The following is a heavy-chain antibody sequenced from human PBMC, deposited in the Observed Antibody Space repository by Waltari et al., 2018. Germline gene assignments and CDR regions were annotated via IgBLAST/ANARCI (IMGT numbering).Heavy chain of an antibody. CDR2: IYYSGST. J-gene: IGHJ4*02. CDR1: GGSISSSSYY. V-gene: IGHV4-39*07. Sequence: QLQLQESGPGLVKPSETLSLTCTVSGGSISSSSYYWGWIRQPPGKGLEWIGSIYYSGSTYYNPSLKSRVTISVDTSKNQFSLKLSSVTAADTAVYYCARGGHDFWSGYYRYWGQGTLVTVSS. D-gene: IGHD3-3*01. CDR3: ARGGHDFWSGYYRY.